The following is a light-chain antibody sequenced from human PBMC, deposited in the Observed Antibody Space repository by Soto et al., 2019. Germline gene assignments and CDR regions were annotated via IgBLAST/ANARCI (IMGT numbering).Light chain of an antibody. CDR2: GAS. Sequence: EIVMTQSPATLSVSPGERATLSCRASQYMSNTLAWYQQKPGQAPRLLIYGASTRATGIPARFSGSGSGTEFTLTISSLQSEDSAVYYCQQYNKWPSLTFGGGTKVDIK. J-gene: IGKJ4*01. V-gene: IGKV3-15*01. CDR3: QQYNKWPSLT. CDR1: QYMSNT.